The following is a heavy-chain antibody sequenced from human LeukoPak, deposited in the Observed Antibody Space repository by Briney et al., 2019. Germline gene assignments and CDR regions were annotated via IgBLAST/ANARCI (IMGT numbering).Heavy chain of an antibody. CDR3: TKVRPPPGSGWYGGDDY. Sequence: GGSLRLSCAASGFTFNTYVMSWVRQTPGKGLQWVSSIKSGGGTDYADSVKGRFTISRDNSKNALYPQMNSLRAEDTSIYYCTKVRPPPGSGWYGGDDYWGQGTLVTVSS. V-gene: IGHV3-23*01. CDR2: IKSGGGT. J-gene: IGHJ4*02. CDR1: GFTFNTYV. D-gene: IGHD6-19*01.